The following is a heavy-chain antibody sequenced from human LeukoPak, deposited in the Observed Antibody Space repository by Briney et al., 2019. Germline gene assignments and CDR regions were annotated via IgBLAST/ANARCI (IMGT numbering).Heavy chain of an antibody. Sequence: SETLSLTCTVSGGSVTSSTHYWGWIRQPPGKGLEWIASIYYSGDDYYNPSLKSRATIFVDTSQSQFSLRLSSVTAADTAVYYCARDRPTYYYDSSGPGYFDYWGQGTLVTVSS. CDR2: IYYSGDD. D-gene: IGHD3-22*01. CDR3: ARDRPTYYYDSSGPGYFDY. CDR1: GGSVTSSTHY. J-gene: IGHJ4*02. V-gene: IGHV4-39*07.